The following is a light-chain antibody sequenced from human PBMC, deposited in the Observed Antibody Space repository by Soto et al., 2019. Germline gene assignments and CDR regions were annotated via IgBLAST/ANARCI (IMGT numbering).Light chain of an antibody. CDR1: QGIGND. J-gene: IGKJ1*01. Sequence: DIQMTQSPCSLSASVGDRVTITCRASQGIGNDLGWFQQKPGKAPKRLIYAASRLQSGVPSGFSGSGSGTEFTLTISSLQPEDVATYYCQNHNNAPWTFGQGTKVDNK. V-gene: IGKV1-17*01. CDR3: QNHNNAPWT. CDR2: AAS.